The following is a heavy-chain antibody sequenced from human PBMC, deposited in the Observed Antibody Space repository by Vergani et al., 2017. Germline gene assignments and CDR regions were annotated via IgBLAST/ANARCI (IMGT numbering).Heavy chain of an antibody. CDR1: GYSFTSYW. V-gene: IGHV5-51*03. CDR3: ARLGDRGYYGMDV. Sequence: EVQLVQSGAEVKTPGESLKISCKGSGYSFTSYWIGWVRQMPGKGLEWMRIIYPGDSDTRYSPSFQGQVTISADKSISTAYLQWSSLKASDTSVYYCARLGDRGYYGMDVWGQGTTVTVSS. CDR2: IYPGDSDT. D-gene: IGHD3-16*01. J-gene: IGHJ6*02.